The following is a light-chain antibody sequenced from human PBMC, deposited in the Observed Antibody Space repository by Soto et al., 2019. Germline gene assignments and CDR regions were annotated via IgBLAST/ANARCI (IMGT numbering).Light chain of an antibody. Sequence: EVVLTQSPNTLSLSPGESASLSCRASQDVSSTYLVWYQQKPGLAPRLLIYGASSRAPGISDRFSGSGSGTDFTLTISRLEPEDFAVYYCHQCGNSWWTFGEGTKVEIK. CDR1: QDVSSTY. CDR3: HQCGNSWWT. CDR2: GAS. V-gene: IGKV3-20*01. J-gene: IGKJ1*01.